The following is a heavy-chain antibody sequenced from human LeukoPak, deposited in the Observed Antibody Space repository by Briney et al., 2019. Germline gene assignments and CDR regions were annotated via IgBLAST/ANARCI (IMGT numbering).Heavy chain of an antibody. V-gene: IGHV3-7*01. J-gene: IGHJ4*02. CDR3: ARVQSGSYYFAHGEDDY. CDR2: IKGDGSEK. Sequence: PGGSLRLSCAASGFTFSSYAMSWVRQAPGKGLEWVANIKGDGSEKSYVDSVKGRFTISRDNAENSLYLQMNSLRAEDTAVYYCARVQSGSYYFAHGEDDYWGQGTLVTVSS. D-gene: IGHD1-26*01. CDR1: GFTFSSYA.